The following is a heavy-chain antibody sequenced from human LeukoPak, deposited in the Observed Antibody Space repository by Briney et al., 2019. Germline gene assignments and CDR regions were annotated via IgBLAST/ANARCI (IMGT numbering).Heavy chain of an antibody. CDR3: AKDRGSYLSDY. CDR1: GFTFSSYA. CDR2: ISYDGSNK. D-gene: IGHD1-26*01. Sequence: PGGSLRLSCAASGFTFSSYAMHWVRQAPGKGLEWVAVISYDGSNKYYADSVKGRFTISRDNSKNTLYLQMNSLRAEDTAVYYCAKDRGSYLSDYWGQGTLVTVSS. J-gene: IGHJ4*02. V-gene: IGHV3-30-3*01.